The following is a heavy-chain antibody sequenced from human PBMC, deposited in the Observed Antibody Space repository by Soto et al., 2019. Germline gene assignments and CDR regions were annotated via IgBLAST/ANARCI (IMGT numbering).Heavy chain of an antibody. CDR3: ARSITLARPFDY. Sequence: VASVKVSCKASGGTFSSYAISWVRQAPGQGLEWMGGIIPIFGTANYAQKFQGRVTITADKSTSTAYMELSSLRSEDTAVYYCARSITLARPFDYGGQGTLVTVSS. CDR1: GGTFSSYA. CDR2: IIPIFGTA. J-gene: IGHJ4*02. V-gene: IGHV1-69*06. D-gene: IGHD6-6*01.